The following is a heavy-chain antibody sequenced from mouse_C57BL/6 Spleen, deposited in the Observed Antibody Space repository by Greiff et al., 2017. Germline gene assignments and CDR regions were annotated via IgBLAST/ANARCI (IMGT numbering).Heavy chain of an antibody. CDR1: GYTFTDYY. Sequence: EVQLQQSGPELVKPGASVKISCKASGYTFTDYYMNWVKQSHGKSLEWIGDINPNNGGTSYTQKFKGKATLTVDKSSSTAYMELRSLTSEDSAVYYCASRGYSNSYYAMDYWGQGTSVTVSS. D-gene: IGHD2-5*01. CDR3: ASRGYSNSYYAMDY. CDR2: INPNNGGT. V-gene: IGHV1-26*01. J-gene: IGHJ4*01.